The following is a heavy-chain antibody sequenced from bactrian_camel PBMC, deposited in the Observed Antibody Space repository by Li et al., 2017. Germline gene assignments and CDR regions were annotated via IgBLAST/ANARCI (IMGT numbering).Heavy chain of an antibody. D-gene: IGHD4*01. Sequence: VQLVESGGGLVQPGGSLRLSCSASGFQFADYPMSWVRQAPGKGLEWVSGINSDGSITYYSDSVKGRFTIFRDNAGNTVYLQMNSLNAEDTGMYYCVMRSPTIAFWSPYYWGQGTQVTVS. CDR1: GFQFADYP. V-gene: IGHV3S7*01. J-gene: IGHJ4*01. CDR2: INSDGSIT. CDR3: VMRSPTIAFWSPYY.